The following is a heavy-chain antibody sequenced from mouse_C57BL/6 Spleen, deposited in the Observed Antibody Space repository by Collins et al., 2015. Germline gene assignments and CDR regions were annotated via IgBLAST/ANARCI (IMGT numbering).Heavy chain of an antibody. CDR2: IYPGDGDT. J-gene: IGHJ1*03. V-gene: IGHV1-82*01. Sequence: VKISCKASGYAFSSSWMNWVKQRPGKGLEWIGRIYPGDGDTNYNGKFKGKATLTADKSSSTAYMQLSSLTSEDSAVYFCARNYYGSSYWYFDVWGTGTTVTVSS. D-gene: IGHD1-1*01. CDR3: ARNYYGSSYWYFDV. CDR1: GYAFSSSW.